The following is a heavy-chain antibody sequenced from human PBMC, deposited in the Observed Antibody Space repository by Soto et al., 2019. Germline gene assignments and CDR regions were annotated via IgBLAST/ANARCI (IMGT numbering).Heavy chain of an antibody. CDR1: GFTFSSYA. CDR3: AKTGPTPQVRGIWESSGWLYYFDY. V-gene: IGHV3-23*01. Sequence: EVQLLESGGGLVQPGGSLRLSCAASGFTFSSYAMSWVRQAPGKGLEWVSAISGSGGSTYYADSVKGRFTISRDNSKNTLYLQMNSLRAEDTAVYYCAKTGPTPQVRGIWESSGWLYYFDYWGQGTLVTVSS. J-gene: IGHJ4*02. D-gene: IGHD6-19*01. CDR2: ISGSGGST.